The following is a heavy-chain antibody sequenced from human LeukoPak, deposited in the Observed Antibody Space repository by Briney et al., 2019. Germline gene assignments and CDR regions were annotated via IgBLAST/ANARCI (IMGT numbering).Heavy chain of an antibody. J-gene: IGHJ3*02. CDR1: GFTFSSYA. Sequence: PGGSLRLSCAASGFTFSSYAMSWVRQAPGKGLEWVSVVSGSGSSTYYADSVKGRFTISRDNSRNTLYLQMNSLRAEDTAVYYCAKDGTVTHAFDIWGQGTMVTVSS. V-gene: IGHV3-23*01. CDR3: AKDGTVTHAFDI. CDR2: VSGSGSST. D-gene: IGHD4-17*01.